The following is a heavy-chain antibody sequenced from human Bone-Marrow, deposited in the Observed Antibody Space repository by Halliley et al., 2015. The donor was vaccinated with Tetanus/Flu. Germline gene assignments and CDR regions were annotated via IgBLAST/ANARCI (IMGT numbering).Heavy chain of an antibody. CDR2: INPRDANP. CDR1: GYSFTSYW. V-gene: IGHV5-10-1*01. CDR3: TWGDGSGYYWDFEF. J-gene: IGHJ4*02. Sequence: QLVQSGAEVKKPGESLRISCQGSGYSFTSYWITWVRQMPGKGLEWMGTINPRDANPKYSPSFQGHVTISSDKSSSTTYLQWSSLMASDSAVYYCTWGDGSGYYWDFEFWGQGTLVTVSA. D-gene: IGHD3-22*01.